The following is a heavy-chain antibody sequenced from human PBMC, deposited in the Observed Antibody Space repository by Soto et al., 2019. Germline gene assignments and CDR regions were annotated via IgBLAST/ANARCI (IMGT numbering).Heavy chain of an antibody. D-gene: IGHD3-3*01. CDR1: GFTFTSSA. Sequence: SVKVSCKASGFTFTSSAVQWVRQARGQRLEWIGWIVVGSGNTNYAQKFQERVTITRDMSTSTAYMELSSLRSEDTAVYYCAAAASRVDFWSGYYEAYYFDYLG. CDR3: AAAASRVDFWSGYYEAYYFDY. CDR2: IVVGSGNT. V-gene: IGHV1-58*01. J-gene: IGHJ4*01.